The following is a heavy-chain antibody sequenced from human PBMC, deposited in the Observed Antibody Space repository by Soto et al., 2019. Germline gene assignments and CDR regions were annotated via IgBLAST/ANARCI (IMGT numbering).Heavy chain of an antibody. D-gene: IGHD6-13*01. V-gene: IGHV4-59*01. CDR1: GGSISSYY. J-gene: IGHJ5*02. Sequence: QVQLQESGPGLVKPSETLSLTCTVSGGSISSYYWSWIRQPPGKGLEWIGYIYYSGSTNYNPSLXXRVTISVDTSXXQXSXXLSSVTAADTAVYYCARSLGYSRSWYDLDKNWFDPWGQGTLVTVSS. CDR2: IYYSGST. CDR3: ARSLGYSRSWYDLDKNWFDP.